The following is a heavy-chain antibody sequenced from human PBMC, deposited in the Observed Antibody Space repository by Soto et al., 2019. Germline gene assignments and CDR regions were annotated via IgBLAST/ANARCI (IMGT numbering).Heavy chain of an antibody. CDR1: GYTFPSHG. V-gene: IGHV1-18*01. CDR3: ASDSVRYCRDGVCYQSYYYFSMDV. D-gene: IGHD2-8*01. Sequence: ASVKVSCKASGYTFPSHGFTWVRQAPGQGLECMGWISAANGNTNYAQKVQSRVTITTDTSTGTAYIQLMSLRSDDTPTYYCASDSVRYCRDGVCYQSYYYFSMDVWGQGTTVTVSS. J-gene: IGHJ6*02. CDR2: ISAANGNT.